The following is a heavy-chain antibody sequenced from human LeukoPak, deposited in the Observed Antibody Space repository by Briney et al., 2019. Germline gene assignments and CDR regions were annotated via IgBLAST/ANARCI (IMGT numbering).Heavy chain of an antibody. CDR2: INHSGST. V-gene: IGHV4-34*01. Sequence: SETLSLTCAVYGGSFSGYYWSWIRQPPGEGLEWIGEINHSGSTNYNPSLKSRVTISVDTSKNQFSLKLSSVTAADTAVYYCARDLAARPQDYWGQGTLVTVSS. D-gene: IGHD6-6*01. CDR1: GGSFSGYY. CDR3: ARDLAARPQDY. J-gene: IGHJ4*02.